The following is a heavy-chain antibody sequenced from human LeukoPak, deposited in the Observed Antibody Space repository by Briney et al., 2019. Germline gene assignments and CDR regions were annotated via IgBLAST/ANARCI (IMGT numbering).Heavy chain of an antibody. CDR3: ARHPRQLDSHDFDY. D-gene: IGHD6-13*01. CDR1: GGSISSTGYY. CDR2: IYYTGST. Sequence: SETLSLTCTVSGGSISSTGYYWGWVRQPPGKGLEWIGSIYYTGSTYYNPSLKSRVTISVDTSKNQFSLRLSSVTAADTAVYYCARHPRQLDSHDFDYWGQGTLVTVSP. V-gene: IGHV4-39*01. J-gene: IGHJ4*02.